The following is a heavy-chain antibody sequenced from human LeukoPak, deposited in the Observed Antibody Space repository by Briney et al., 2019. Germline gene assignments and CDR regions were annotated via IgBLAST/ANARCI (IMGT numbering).Heavy chain of an antibody. V-gene: IGHV3-53*01. CDR3: ARFNYYYYYMDV. CDR2: IYSGGST. J-gene: IGHJ6*03. CDR1: AFTVSSNY. Sequence: GGSLRLSCAASAFTVSSNYMSWVRQTPGKGLEWVSGIYSGGSTYYADSVKGRFTISRDNSKNTLYLQMNSLRAEDTAVYYCARFNYYYYYMDVWGKGTTVTVSS.